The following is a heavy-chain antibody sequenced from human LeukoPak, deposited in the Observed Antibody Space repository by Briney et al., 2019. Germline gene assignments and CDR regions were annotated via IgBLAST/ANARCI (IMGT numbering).Heavy chain of an antibody. CDR1: GYSINSGYY. D-gene: IGHD3-10*01. V-gene: IGHV4-38-2*01. CDR2: IYHSGST. Sequence: SETLSLTCAVSGYSINSGYYWGWIRPPPGKGLEWIGIIYHSGSTYYNPSLRSRVTISVDTSKNQFSLKLSPVTAADTAVYYCARQTSYYSGSGSYYPGYYFDYWGQGTLVTVSS. CDR3: ARQTSYYSGSGSYYPGYYFDY. J-gene: IGHJ4*02.